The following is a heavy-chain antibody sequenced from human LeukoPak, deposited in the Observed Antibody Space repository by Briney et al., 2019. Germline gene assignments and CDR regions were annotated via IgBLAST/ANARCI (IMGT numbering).Heavy chain of an antibody. V-gene: IGHV3-23*01. J-gene: IGHJ4*02. D-gene: IGHD1-26*01. CDR3: AKIPRGELLVDY. CDR2: ISGSGGST. CDR1: GFTFSSYA. Sequence: AGGSLRLSCAASGFTFSSYAMSWFRKAPGKGLEWVSAISGSGGSTYYADSVKGRFTISRDNSKNTLYLQMNSLRAEDTAVYYCAKIPRGELLVDYWGQGTLVTVSS.